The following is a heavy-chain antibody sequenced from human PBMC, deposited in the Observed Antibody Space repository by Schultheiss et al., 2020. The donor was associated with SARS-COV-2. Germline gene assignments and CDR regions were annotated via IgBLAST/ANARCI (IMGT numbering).Heavy chain of an antibody. CDR1: GFTLLGYA. CDR2: ISSDGSST. D-gene: IGHD5/OR15-5a*01. J-gene: IGHJ4*02. CDR3: ARGVGDY. V-gene: IGHV3-74*01. Sequence: GGSLRISGAVSGFTLLGYALSWVRQAPGKGLVWVSRISSDGSSTSYADSVEGRFTISRDNAKNTLYLQMNSLRDEDTAVYYCARGVGDYWGQGALVTVSS.